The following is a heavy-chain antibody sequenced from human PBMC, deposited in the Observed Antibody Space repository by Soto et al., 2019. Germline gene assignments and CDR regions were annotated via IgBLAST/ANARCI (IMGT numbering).Heavy chain of an antibody. CDR2: TCYTGKT. J-gene: IGHJ5*02. D-gene: IGHD2-15*01. V-gene: IGHV4-59*01. CDR3: ARDMHGGFPHYFDP. CDR1: GGPITSYH. Sequence: SETLSLTCIVSGGPITSYHWSWIRQFPGKGLDWIACTCYTGKTNYNPSLQSRVTTSMHTSRDQVSLRFTAMTAAXTDVYYCARDMHGGFPHYFDPRRQRSLVTVSS.